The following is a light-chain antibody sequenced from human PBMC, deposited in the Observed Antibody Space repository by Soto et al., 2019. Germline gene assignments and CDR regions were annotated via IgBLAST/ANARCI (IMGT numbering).Light chain of an antibody. CDR2: WAS. Sequence: DIVMAQSPDSLSVSLGERATINCKYSQSVLYSSNNKNYLTWYQQKPGQPPKLLISWASTRASGVPDRFSGSGSGTDFSLTISSLQAEDVAVYYCQHYYSSPFTFGGGTKVEI. CDR3: QHYYSSPFT. J-gene: IGKJ4*01. V-gene: IGKV4-1*01. CDR1: QSVLYSSNNKNY.